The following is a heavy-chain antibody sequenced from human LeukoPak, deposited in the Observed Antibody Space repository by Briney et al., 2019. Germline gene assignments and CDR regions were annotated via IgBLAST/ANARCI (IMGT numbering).Heavy chain of an antibody. CDR3: ARWDSSGSHFDY. CDR1: GGSISSYY. Sequence: PSEILSLTCTVSGGSISSYYWTWIRQPPGKGLEWIGYIYYSGSTNYNPSLKSRVTISVDTSKNQFSLKLSSVTAADTAVYYCARWDSSGSHFDYWGQGTLVTVSS. J-gene: IGHJ4*02. V-gene: IGHV4-59*01. CDR2: IYYSGST. D-gene: IGHD3-22*01.